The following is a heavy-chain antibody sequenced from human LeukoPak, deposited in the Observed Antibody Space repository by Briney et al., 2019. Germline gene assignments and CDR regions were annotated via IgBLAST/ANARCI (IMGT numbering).Heavy chain of an antibody. J-gene: IGHJ3*01. CDR3: AKEVTYCSSSSCNDAFDV. CDR2: IRFDGSDE. CDR1: GFRFSTSG. Sequence: GGSLRLSCAASGFRFSTSGMHWVRQAPGKGLEWVSFIRFDGSDEDLGDSVKGRLTISRDNSKNTMYLQMNSLRAEDTAVYYCAKEVTYCSSSSCNDAFDVWGRGTMVIVSS. D-gene: IGHD2-2*01. V-gene: IGHV3-30*02.